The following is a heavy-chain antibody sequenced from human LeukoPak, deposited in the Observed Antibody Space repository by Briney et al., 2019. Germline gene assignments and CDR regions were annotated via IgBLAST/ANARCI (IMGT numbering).Heavy chain of an antibody. CDR2: ISGYSGKT. D-gene: IGHD5-12*01. Sequence: ASVKVSCKASGYTFTRYGLSWVRQAAGQGLEGMGWISGYSGKTNYGRKLQDRVTMTTDTSTSTAYMELRSLRSDDTAADYCAGRYSGDAPHDYWGQGTLVTVSS. V-gene: IGHV1-18*01. CDR1: GYTFTRYG. J-gene: IGHJ4*02. CDR3: AGRYSGDAPHDY.